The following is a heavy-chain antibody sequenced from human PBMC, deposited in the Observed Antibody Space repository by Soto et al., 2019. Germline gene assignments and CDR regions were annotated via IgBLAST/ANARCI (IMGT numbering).Heavy chain of an antibody. CDR2: IKSKTDGGTT. J-gene: IGHJ3*02. V-gene: IGHV3-15*01. CDR3: TTDVRGSGAFDI. CDR1: GFTFSNAW. Sequence: GGSLRLSCAASGFTFSNAWMSWVRQAPVKGLEWVGHIKSKTDGGTTDYAAPVKGRFTISRDDSKNTLYLQMNSLKTEDTAVYYCTTDVRGSGAFDIWGQGTMVTVSS. D-gene: IGHD3-10*02.